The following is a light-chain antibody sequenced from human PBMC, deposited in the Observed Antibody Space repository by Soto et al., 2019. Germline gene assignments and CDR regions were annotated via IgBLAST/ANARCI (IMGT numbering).Light chain of an antibody. CDR3: AAWDDSLSGYV. Sequence: QSALAQSASASVTPGQRVTISCSGSSSNIGSNYVHWYQQVSGTAPKLLIYSNYLRPSGVPDRISGSKSGTSASLAISGLRSEDEADYYCAAWDDSLSGYVFGTGTKVTVL. J-gene: IGLJ1*01. V-gene: IGLV1-47*02. CDR1: SSNIGSNY. CDR2: SNY.